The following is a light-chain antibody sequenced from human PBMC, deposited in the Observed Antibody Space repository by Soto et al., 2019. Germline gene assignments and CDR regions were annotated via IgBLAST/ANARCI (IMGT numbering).Light chain of an antibody. CDR2: DAS. V-gene: IGKV1-5*01. Sequence: DIQMTQSPSTLSASVGDRVTITCRASQSISSWLAWYQQKPGKAPKLLIYDASNLESGVPSRFSGSGSGTEFTLTISSLQPDDFANSYCQQYNSYPITFGQGTRLEIK. J-gene: IGKJ5*01. CDR3: QQYNSYPIT. CDR1: QSISSW.